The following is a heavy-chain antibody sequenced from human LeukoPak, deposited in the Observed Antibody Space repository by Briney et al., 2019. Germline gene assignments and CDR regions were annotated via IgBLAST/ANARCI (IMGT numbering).Heavy chain of an antibody. CDR1: GGSFSGYY. V-gene: IGHV4-34*01. CDR3: ARGFIVVVPAAYYFDY. J-gene: IGHJ4*02. CDR2: INHSGST. D-gene: IGHD2-2*01. Sequence: PSETLSLTCAVYGGSFSGYYWSWIRQPPGKGLEWIGEINHSGSTNYNPSLKSRVTISVATSKNQFSLKLSSVTAADTAVYYCARGFIVVVPAAYYFDYWGQGTLVTVSS.